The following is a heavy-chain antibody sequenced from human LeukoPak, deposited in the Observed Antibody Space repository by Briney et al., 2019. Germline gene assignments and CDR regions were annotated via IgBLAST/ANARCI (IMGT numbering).Heavy chain of an antibody. V-gene: IGHV3-7*01. J-gene: IGHJ4*01. CDR3: ARQGDDY. CDR1: GFTFSNYW. Sequence: PGGSLRLSCAASGFTFSNYWMSWVRQAPGKGLECVANIKKDGSEKYYVDSVKGRFTISRDNAKNSLYLQMNSLRAEDTAVYYCARQGDDYWGHGTLVTVSS. CDR2: IKKDGSEK. D-gene: IGHD3-16*01.